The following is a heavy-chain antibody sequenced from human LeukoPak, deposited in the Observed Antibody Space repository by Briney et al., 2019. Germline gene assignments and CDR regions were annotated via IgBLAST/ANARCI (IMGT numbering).Heavy chain of an antibody. CDR1: GHTLTELS. Sequence: ASVKVSCKVSGHTLTELSMHWVRQCPGKGLEWMGSFDPEEGETIYAQKFQDRVTMTEDTSTHTAYMVLSSLRSDDTAVYYCATGTGGLVIYWGQGTLVTVSA. CDR3: ATGTGGLVIY. J-gene: IGHJ4*02. V-gene: IGHV1-24*01. CDR2: FDPEEGET. D-gene: IGHD3/OR15-3a*01.